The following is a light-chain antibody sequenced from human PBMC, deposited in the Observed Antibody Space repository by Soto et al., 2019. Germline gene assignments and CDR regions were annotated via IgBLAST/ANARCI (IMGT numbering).Light chain of an antibody. CDR2: DVS. Sequence: ESVLTQAPATLSLSPLERGNLSCSSSESVTNYLAWYQQKPGQAPRLLVYDVSNRATGIPARFSGSGSGTDFTLTISRLEPEDFAVYYCQQYGSSPPNTLGQGTRLEIK. CDR1: ESVTNY. CDR3: QQYGSSPPNT. V-gene: IGKV3-20*01. J-gene: IGKJ5*01.